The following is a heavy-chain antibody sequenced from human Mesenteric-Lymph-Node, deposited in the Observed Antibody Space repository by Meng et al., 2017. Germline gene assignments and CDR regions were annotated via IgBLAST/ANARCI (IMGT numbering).Heavy chain of an antibody. Sequence: ASVKVSCKASGYTFTSYDINWVRQATGQGLEWMGWMNPNSGNTGYAQKFQGRVTMTGNTSISTAYMELSSLRSEDTAVYYCARGLGYCSGGSCYWFDPWGQGTLVTVSS. J-gene: IGHJ5*02. D-gene: IGHD2-15*01. CDR3: ARGLGYCSGGSCYWFDP. CDR1: GYTFTSYD. V-gene: IGHV1-8*01. CDR2: MNPNSGNT.